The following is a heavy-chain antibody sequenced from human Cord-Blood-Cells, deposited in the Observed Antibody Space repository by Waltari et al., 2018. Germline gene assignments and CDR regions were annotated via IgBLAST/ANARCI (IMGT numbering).Heavy chain of an antibody. V-gene: IGHV1-18*01. D-gene: IGHD6-25*01. CDR2: VSAYTGNK. CDR3: ARAGDSSEYYYGMDV. Sequence: QVQLVQSGAEVKKPGASVKVSCKASGYTFTSYGISWVRQSPGQGLEGMGWVSAYTGNKKYAQKLQGRVTMTTDTTTSTAYMELRSLRSDDTAVYYCARAGDSSEYYYGMDVWGQGTTVTVSS. J-gene: IGHJ6*02. CDR1: GYTFTSYG.